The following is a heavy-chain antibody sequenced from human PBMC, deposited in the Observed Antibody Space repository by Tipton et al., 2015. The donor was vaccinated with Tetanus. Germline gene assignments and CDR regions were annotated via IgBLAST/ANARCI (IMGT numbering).Heavy chain of an antibody. CDR3: ARDSDDSSGYYYYYYGMDV. D-gene: IGHD3-22*01. CDR1: GFTFSSYS. CDR2: ISSSSSYI. V-gene: IGHV3-21*01. Sequence: LSLTCAASGFTFSSYSMNWVRQAPGKGLEWVSSISSSSSYIYYADSVKGRFTISRDNAKNSLYLQMNSLRAEDTAVYYCARDSDDSSGYYYYYYGMDVWGQGTTVTVSS. J-gene: IGHJ6*02.